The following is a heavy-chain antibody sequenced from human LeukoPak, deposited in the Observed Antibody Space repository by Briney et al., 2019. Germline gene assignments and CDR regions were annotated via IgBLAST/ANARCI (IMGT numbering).Heavy chain of an antibody. D-gene: IGHD1-1*01. CDR1: GGSLSSGGYY. CDR2: IYYSGST. Sequence: SETLSLTCTVSGGSLSSGGYYWSWIRQHPGTGLEWIGYIYYSGSTYYNPSLKSRVTISVDTSKSQFSLKLSSVTAADTAVYYCARAMSGWNPRNDYFDYWGQGTLVTVSS. J-gene: IGHJ4*02. CDR3: ARAMSGWNPRNDYFDY. V-gene: IGHV4-31*03.